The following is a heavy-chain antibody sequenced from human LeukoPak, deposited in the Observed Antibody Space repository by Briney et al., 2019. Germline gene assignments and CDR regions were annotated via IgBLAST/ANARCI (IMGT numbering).Heavy chain of an antibody. Sequence: ASVKVSCKDSGYTFTSYGISWVRQAPGQGLEWMGWISAYNGNTNYAQKLQGRVTMTTDTSTSTAYMELRSLRSDDTAVYYCARSFLGWFGELLRPSDYWGQGTLVTVSS. J-gene: IGHJ4*02. V-gene: IGHV1-18*01. D-gene: IGHD3-10*01. CDR3: ARSFLGWFGELLRPSDY. CDR2: ISAYNGNT. CDR1: GYTFTSYG.